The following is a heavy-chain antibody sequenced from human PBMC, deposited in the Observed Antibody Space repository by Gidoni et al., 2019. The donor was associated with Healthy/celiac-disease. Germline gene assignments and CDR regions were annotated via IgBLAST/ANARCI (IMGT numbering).Heavy chain of an antibody. D-gene: IGHD3-16*01. CDR3: AKDPTGPRGESDY. J-gene: IGHJ4*02. Sequence: EVQLLESGGGLVQPGGSLRLSCAASGLTFSSYAMSWVRQAQGKGLVWVSAISGSGGSTYYADSVKGRFTISRDNSKNTLYLQMNSLRAEDTAVYYCAKDPTGPRGESDYWGQGTLVTVSS. CDR2: ISGSGGST. CDR1: GLTFSSYA. V-gene: IGHV3-23*01.